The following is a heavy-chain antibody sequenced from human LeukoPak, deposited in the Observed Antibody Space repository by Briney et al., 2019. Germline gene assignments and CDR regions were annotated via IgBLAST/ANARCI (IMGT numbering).Heavy chain of an antibody. Sequence: GGSLRLSCAASESTFSIYWMTWVRQAPGKGLEWVANINQDGSDKYYVDSVKGRFTISRDDAKKSPYLQMNSLRVEDTAVYYCAQSRGVGYWGQGTLVTVSS. J-gene: IGHJ4*02. CDR2: INQDGSDK. V-gene: IGHV3-7*01. D-gene: IGHD1-26*01. CDR3: AQSRGVGY. CDR1: ESTFSIYW.